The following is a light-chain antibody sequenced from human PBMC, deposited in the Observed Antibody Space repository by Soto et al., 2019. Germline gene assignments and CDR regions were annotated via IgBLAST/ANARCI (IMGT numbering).Light chain of an antibody. CDR2: DAS. J-gene: IGKJ5*01. CDR3: QQYANSIT. CDR1: QSVGSNN. V-gene: IGKV3-20*01. Sequence: EIVLTQSPGTQSLSPGETATLSCRASQSVGSNNLAWYHQKPGQTPRLLIYDASSRATGIPDRVSGSGSGTDFTLTISRLEPEDFAVYYCQQYANSITFGQGTRLEIE.